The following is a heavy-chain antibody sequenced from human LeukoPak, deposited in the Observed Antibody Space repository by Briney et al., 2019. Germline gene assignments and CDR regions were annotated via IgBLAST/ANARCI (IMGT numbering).Heavy chain of an antibody. CDR1: GGSISSYY. J-gene: IGHJ6*02. CDR2: IYYSGST. D-gene: IGHD3-22*01. Sequence: SETLSLTCTVSGGSISSYYWSWIRQPPGKGLEWIGYIYYSGSTNSNPSLKSRVTISVDTSKNQFSLKLSSVTAADMAVYYCARDRNYDSTYGMDVWGQGTTVTVSS. V-gene: IGHV4-59*01. CDR3: ARDRNYDSTYGMDV.